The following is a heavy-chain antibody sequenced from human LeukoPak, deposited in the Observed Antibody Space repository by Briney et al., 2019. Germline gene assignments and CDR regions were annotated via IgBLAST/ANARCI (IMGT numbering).Heavy chain of an antibody. CDR2: ITSSGGDT. J-gene: IGHJ4*02. CDR3: ATRPATETYYAVFVY. Sequence: GGTLRLSCTASGLTFSRHAMTWVRQPPGKGLEWVSGITSSGGDTYYTDSVKGRFTISRDNSKNTVSLQMNSLRADDTAVYYCATRPATETYYAVFVYWGQGTLVTVSS. D-gene: IGHD3-10*01. V-gene: IGHV3-23*01. CDR1: GLTFSRHA.